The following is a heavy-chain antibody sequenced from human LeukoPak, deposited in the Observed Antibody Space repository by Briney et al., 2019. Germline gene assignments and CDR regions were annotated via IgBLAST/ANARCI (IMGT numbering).Heavy chain of an antibody. J-gene: IGHJ4*02. CDR3: ARHECGGSCYPEDY. CDR1: GASISNDY. Sequence: PSETLSLTCSVSGASISNDYWSWIRQSPGKGLEWIGGTTNYNPSLESRVIISVDTSKNQFSLKLSSVTAADTAVYYCARHECGGSCYPEDYWGQGTLVTVSS. CDR2: GTT. V-gene: IGHV4-59*08. D-gene: IGHD2-15*01.